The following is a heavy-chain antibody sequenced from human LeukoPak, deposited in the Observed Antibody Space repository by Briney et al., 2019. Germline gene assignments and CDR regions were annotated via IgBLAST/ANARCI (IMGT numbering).Heavy chain of an antibody. D-gene: IGHD3-3*01. CDR3: AKSVAIYFYYGLDV. V-gene: IGHV3-23*01. J-gene: IGHJ6*02. Sequence: PGGSLKLSCAASGFTFKNYAMNWVRQSPGQGLEWVSTISGDAVTSWYADSVKGRFTVSRDNSKNIVFLQMNNLRAEDTAPYYCAKSVAIYFYYGLDVWGQGTTVTVSS. CDR2: ISGDAVTS. CDR1: GFTFKNYA.